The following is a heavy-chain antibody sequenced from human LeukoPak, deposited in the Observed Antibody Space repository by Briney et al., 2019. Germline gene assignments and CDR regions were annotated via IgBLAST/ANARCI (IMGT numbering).Heavy chain of an antibody. Sequence: PGGSLRLSCAASGFTFSSYSMNWVRQAPGKGLEWVSYISSSSSTIYYADSVKGRFTISRDNAKNSLYLQMNSLRAEDTAVYYCAREGSWYPTNWFDPWGQGTLVTVSS. CDR2: ISSSSSTI. CDR3: AREGSWYPTNWFDP. D-gene: IGHD6-13*01. CDR1: GFTFSSYS. V-gene: IGHV3-48*01. J-gene: IGHJ5*02.